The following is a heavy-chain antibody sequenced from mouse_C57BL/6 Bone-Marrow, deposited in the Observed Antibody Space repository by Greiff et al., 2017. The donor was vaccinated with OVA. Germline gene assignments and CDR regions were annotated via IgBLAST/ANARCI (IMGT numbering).Heavy chain of an antibody. V-gene: IGHV14-4*01. J-gene: IGHJ4*01. CDR2: IDPENGDT. Sequence: VQLQQSGAELVRPGASVKLSCTASGFNIKDDYMHWVKQRPEQGLEWIGWIDPENGDTEYASKFQGKATITADTSSNTAYLQLSSLTSEDTTVYDCTTYDNYDAMDYWGQGTSVTVSS. CDR1: GFNIKDDY. D-gene: IGHD2-3*01. CDR3: TTYDNYDAMDY.